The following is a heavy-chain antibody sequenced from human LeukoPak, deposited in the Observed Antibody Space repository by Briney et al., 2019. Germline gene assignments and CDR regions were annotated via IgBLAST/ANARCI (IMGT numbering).Heavy chain of an antibody. J-gene: IGHJ4*02. Sequence: PSETLSLTCTVSGGSISSSRYYWGWIRQPPGKGLEWIGSIYYSGSTYYTPSLKSRVTISVDTSKNQLSLKLSSVTAADTAVYYCASLKNIVGATQIDYWGQGTLVTVSS. D-gene: IGHD1-26*01. CDR2: IYYSGST. CDR3: ASLKNIVGATQIDY. CDR1: GGSISSSRYY. V-gene: IGHV4-39*01.